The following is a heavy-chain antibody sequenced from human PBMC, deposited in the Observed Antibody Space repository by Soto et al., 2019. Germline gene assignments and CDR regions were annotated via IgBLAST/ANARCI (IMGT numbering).Heavy chain of an antibody. CDR2: IYYSGST. CDR1: GGSISSGDYY. Sequence: SETLSLTCTVSGGSISSGDYYWSWIRQPPGKGLEWIGYIYYSGSTYYNPSLKSRVTISVDTSKNQFSLKLSSVTAADTAVYYCARAIVVVPAAIGNWFDPWGQGTLVTVSS. D-gene: IGHD2-2*01. J-gene: IGHJ5*02. CDR3: ARAIVVVPAAIGNWFDP. V-gene: IGHV4-30-4*01.